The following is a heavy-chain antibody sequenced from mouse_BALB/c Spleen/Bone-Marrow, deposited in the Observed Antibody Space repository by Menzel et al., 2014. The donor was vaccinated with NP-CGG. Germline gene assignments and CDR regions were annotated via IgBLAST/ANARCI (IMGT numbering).Heavy chain of an antibody. V-gene: IGHV4-1*02. CDR2: INPNSRTI. CDR1: GFELSRYW. J-gene: IGHJ3*01. D-gene: IGHD2-3*01. Sequence: EVQRVESGGGLVQPGGSLKLSCTASGFELSRYWMSWVRQAPGKGLEWIGEINPNSRTINYTPSLKERFIISRDNAKNTLYLQMSKVRSEDTALYFCARCGYCGWLAYWGQGTLVTVSA. CDR3: ARCGYCGWLAY.